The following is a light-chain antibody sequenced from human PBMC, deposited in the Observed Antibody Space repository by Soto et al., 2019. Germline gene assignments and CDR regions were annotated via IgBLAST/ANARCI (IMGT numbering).Light chain of an antibody. Sequence: DIQLTQSPSFLSASVGDRVTITCRASQGIAGSVAWYQQKPGKPPKLLIYAESTLQSGVPSRFSGSGSGTRGTLTISSLQPEDFATYYCQQVKSYPRTLGGGTKVDIK. CDR1: QGIAGS. V-gene: IGKV1-9*01. J-gene: IGKJ4*01. CDR2: AES. CDR3: QQVKSYPRT.